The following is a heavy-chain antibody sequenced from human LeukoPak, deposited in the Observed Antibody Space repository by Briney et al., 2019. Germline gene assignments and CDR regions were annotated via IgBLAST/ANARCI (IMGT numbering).Heavy chain of an antibody. CDR1: GYSENFYG. D-gene: IGHD2-15*01. V-gene: IGHV1-18*01. Sequence: ASVKVSCKTSGYSENFYGITWVRQAPGQGLEWMGWISAYNGNTNYAQKLQGRVTMTTDTPTSTAYMELRSLRSDDTAVYYCARVKSCSGGSCYWFDPWGQGTLVTVSS. CDR3: ARVKSCSGGSCYWFDP. CDR2: ISAYNGNT. J-gene: IGHJ5*02.